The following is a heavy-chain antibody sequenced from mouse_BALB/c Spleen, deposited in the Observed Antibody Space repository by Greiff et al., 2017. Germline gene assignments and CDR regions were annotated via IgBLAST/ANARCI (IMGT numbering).Heavy chain of an antibody. CDR3: AKNRWDGAMDY. CDR1: GFSLTSYG. J-gene: IGHJ4*01. Sequence: QVQLQQSGPRLVKPSQRLSITCTVFGFSLTSYGVHWVRQSPGKGLEWLGVIWRGGSTDYNAAFMSRLSITKDNSKSQVFFKMNSLQADDTAIYYCAKNRWDGAMDYWGQGTSVTVSS. CDR2: IWRGGST. D-gene: IGHD4-1*01. V-gene: IGHV2-5-1*01.